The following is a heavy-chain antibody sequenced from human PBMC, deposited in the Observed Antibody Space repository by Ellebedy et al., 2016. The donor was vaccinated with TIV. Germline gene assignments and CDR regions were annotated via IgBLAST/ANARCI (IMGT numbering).Heavy chain of an antibody. J-gene: IGHJ3*02. Sequence: GESLKISCAASGFTFDDYGMSWVRQAPGKGLEWVSGINWNGGSIGYADSVKGRFTISRDNAKNSLYLQMNSLRVEDTALYYCAGSLTMMVVVADAFDIWGQGTMVTVSS. D-gene: IGHD3-22*01. CDR1: GFTFDDYG. CDR2: INWNGGSI. V-gene: IGHV3-20*04. CDR3: AGSLTMMVVVADAFDI.